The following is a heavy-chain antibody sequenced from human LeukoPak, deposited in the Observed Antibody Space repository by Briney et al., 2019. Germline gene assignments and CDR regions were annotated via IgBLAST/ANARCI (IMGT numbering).Heavy chain of an antibody. V-gene: IGHV4-59*08. CDR3: ARVPGGILTGYYYFDY. D-gene: IGHD3-9*01. Sequence: SETLSLTCTVSGGSISSYYWSWIRQPPGKGLEWIGYIYYSGSTNYNPSLKSRVTISVDTSKNQFSLKLSSVTAADTAVYYCARVPGGILTGYYYFDYWGQGTLVTVSS. CDR1: GGSISSYY. CDR2: IYYSGST. J-gene: IGHJ4*02.